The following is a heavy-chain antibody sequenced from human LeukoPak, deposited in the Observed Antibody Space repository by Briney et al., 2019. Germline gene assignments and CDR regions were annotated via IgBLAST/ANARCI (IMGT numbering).Heavy chain of an antibody. CDR3: ARDKGTSYLSSFDY. V-gene: IGHV4-38-2*02. CDR2: IFHTGDV. J-gene: IGHJ4*02. D-gene: IGHD6-6*01. Sequence: SETLSLTCTVSGYSINSGYFWGWVRQPPGKGPEWIGSIFHTGDVYYNPSLRSRVTLSIDTSRNQVSLKVTSVTAADTAVYYCARDKGTSYLSSFDYWGQGTLVTVSS. CDR1: GYSINSGYF.